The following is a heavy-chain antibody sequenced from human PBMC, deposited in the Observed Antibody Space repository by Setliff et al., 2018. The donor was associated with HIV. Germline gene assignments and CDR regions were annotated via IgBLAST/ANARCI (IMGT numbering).Heavy chain of an antibody. CDR2: IYYSGST. V-gene: IGHV4-59*01. D-gene: IGHD6-13*01. CDR3: ASASLGDSSSWYGLYYYYGMDV. J-gene: IGHJ6*02. CDR1: GGSISSYY. Sequence: PSETLSLTCTVSGGSISSYYWSWIRQPPGKVLEWIGYIYYSGSTNYNPSLKSRVTISVDTSKNQFSLKPSSVTAADTAVYYWASASLGDSSSWYGLYYYYGMDVWGQGTTVTVSS.